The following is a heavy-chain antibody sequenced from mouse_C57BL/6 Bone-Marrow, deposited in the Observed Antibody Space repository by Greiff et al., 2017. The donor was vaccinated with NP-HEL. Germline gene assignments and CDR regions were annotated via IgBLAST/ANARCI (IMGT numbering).Heavy chain of an antibody. Sequence: QVQLQQSGAELAKPGASVTLSCKASGYPFTSSWMLWVKQRPGQGLEWIGYITPRSGYTKYNQKFKDKATLTADKSSSTAYMQLSSLTYEDSAVYYCARRGSPDYWGQGTTLTVSS. J-gene: IGHJ2*01. CDR1: GYPFTSSW. V-gene: IGHV1-7*01. D-gene: IGHD6-1*01. CDR2: ITPRSGYT. CDR3: ARRGSPDY.